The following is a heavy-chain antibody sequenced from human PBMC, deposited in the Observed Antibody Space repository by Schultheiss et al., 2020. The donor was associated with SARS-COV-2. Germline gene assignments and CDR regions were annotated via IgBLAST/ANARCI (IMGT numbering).Heavy chain of an antibody. CDR1: GFAFSSYA. J-gene: IGHJ4*02. V-gene: IGHV3-30*07. D-gene: IGHD3-16*01. CDR3: ARDSAITGDYFDY. Sequence: GGSLRLSCAASGFAFSSYALHWVRRAPGKGLEWVAVIWYDGSNKYYADSVKGRFTISRDNSKNTLYLQMNSLRAEDTAVYYCARDSAITGDYFDYWGQGTLVTVSS. CDR2: IWYDGSNK.